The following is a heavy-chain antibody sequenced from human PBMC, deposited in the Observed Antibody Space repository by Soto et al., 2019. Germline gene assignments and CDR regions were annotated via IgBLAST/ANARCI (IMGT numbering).Heavy chain of an antibody. CDR3: AREPYRGFYFDY. D-gene: IGHD4-4*01. Sequence: GGSLRLCCAASGFTFTDYWTHWVRQAPGKGLVWVSRINSDGSRTSYADSVTGRFAISRDNAKNTLYLQMNSLRVEDTALYYCAREPYRGFYFDYWGQGTLVTVSS. J-gene: IGHJ4*02. CDR1: GFTFTDYW. V-gene: IGHV3-74*01. CDR2: INSDGSRT.